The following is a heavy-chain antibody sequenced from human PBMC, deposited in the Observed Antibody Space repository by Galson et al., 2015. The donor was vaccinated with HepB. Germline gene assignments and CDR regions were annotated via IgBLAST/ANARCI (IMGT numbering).Heavy chain of an antibody. D-gene: IGHD3-10*01. V-gene: IGHV1-18*01. Sequence: SVKVSCKASGFTFTNYAFSWVRQAPGQGLEWMGSIGAYNGKTDYAQRFQGRVTMTTDTSTTTVHMELRSLRPDDTAVYYCARMGYGSGSYLLWGQGTLVTVSS. J-gene: IGHJ4*02. CDR2: IGAYNGKT. CDR1: GFTFTNYA. CDR3: ARMGYGSGSYLL.